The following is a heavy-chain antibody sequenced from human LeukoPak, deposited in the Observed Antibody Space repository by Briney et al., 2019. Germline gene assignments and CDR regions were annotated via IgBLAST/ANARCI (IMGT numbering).Heavy chain of an antibody. Sequence: SETLSLTCTVSGGSLSSYYWSWIRQPAGKGLEWIGRIYPSGYTNHNPSLKSRVTMSVDTSKNQFSLKLSSVTAADTAVYYCARGTNSGYPFDYWGQGTLVTVSS. CDR1: GGSLSSYY. D-gene: IGHD3-22*01. J-gene: IGHJ4*02. CDR2: IYPSGYT. CDR3: ARGTNSGYPFDY. V-gene: IGHV4-4*07.